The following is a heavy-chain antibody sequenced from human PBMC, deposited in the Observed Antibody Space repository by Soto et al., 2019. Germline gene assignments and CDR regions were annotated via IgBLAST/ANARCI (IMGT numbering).Heavy chain of an antibody. D-gene: IGHD3-22*01. J-gene: IGHJ4*02. CDR1: GFTISSYS. CDR2: ISGSGVST. Sequence: GGSLTLSCAASGFTISSYSMNWVSQAPGKGLEWVSAISGSGVSTYYADSVKGRFTISRDNSKNTLYLQMNSLRAEDTAVYYCAKSPGMYYYDSSGYYHYDYWGQGTLVTVSS. V-gene: IGHV3-23*01. CDR3: AKSPGMYYYDSSGYYHYDY.